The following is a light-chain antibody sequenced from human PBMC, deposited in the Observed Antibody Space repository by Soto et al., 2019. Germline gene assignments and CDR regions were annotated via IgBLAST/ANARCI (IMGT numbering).Light chain of an antibody. CDR2: EGS. CDR1: SSDVGSYNL. Sequence: QSALTQPASVSGSPGQSITISCTGTSSDVGSYNLVSWYQQHPGKAPKLMIYEGSKRPSGVSTRFSGSKSGNTASLTISGLHAEDEADYYCCSYAGSSTLYVFGTGTKVTVL. CDR3: CSYAGSSTLYV. J-gene: IGLJ1*01. V-gene: IGLV2-23*01.